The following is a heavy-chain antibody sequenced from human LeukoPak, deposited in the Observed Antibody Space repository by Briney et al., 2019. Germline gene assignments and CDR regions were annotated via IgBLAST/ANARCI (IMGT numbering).Heavy chain of an antibody. CDR2: ISYDGSNK. Sequence: GGSLRLSCAASGFTFSSYGMHWVRQAPGKGLEWVAVISYDGSNKYYADSVKGRFTISRDNSKNTLYLQMNSLRAEDTAVYYCALSSSWSGGFFDYWGQGTLVTVSS. CDR1: GFTFSSYG. D-gene: IGHD6-13*01. J-gene: IGHJ4*02. V-gene: IGHV3-30*03. CDR3: ALSSSWSGGFFDY.